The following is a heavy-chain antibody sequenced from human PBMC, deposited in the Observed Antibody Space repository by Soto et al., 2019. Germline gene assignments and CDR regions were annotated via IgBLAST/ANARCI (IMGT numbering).Heavy chain of an antibody. CDR1: GFTFNSYG. CDR2: IGYDGNTK. V-gene: IGHV3-33*01. J-gene: IGHJ6*02. D-gene: IGHD6-19*01. Sequence: QIQLVESGGGVVQPGRSLRLSCTASGFTFNSYGFNWVRQAPGKGLEWVAVIGYDGNTKYYADSVKGRFTISRDNLRSTVYLQMNSLTAEDTAVYYCARPLVAPVAGPYYYGMDVWGQGTTVTVSS. CDR3: ARPLVAPVAGPYYYGMDV.